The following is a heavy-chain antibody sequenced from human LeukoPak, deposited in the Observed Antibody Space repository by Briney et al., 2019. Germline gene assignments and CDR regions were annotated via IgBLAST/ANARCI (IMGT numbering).Heavy chain of an antibody. J-gene: IGHJ4*02. Sequence: SETLSLTCAVYGGSFSGYYWSWIRQPPGKGLEWIGEINHSGSTNYNPSLKSRVTISVDTSKNQFSLKLRSVIAADTAAYYCARGWALNYYDSSGYYFDSWGQETLVTVSS. CDR1: GGSFSGYY. CDR3: ARGWALNYYDSSGYYFDS. CDR2: INHSGST. D-gene: IGHD3-22*01. V-gene: IGHV4-34*01.